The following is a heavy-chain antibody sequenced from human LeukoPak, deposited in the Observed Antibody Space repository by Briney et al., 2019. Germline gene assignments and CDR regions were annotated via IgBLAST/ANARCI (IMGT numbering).Heavy chain of an antibody. V-gene: IGHV4-61*02. Sequence: SETLSLTCTVSGGSISSGSYYWSWIRQPAGKGLEWIGRIYTSGSTNYNSSLKSRVTISVDTSKNQFSLKLSSVTAADTAVYYCAREDSSTYYYDNWGQGTLVTVSS. CDR1: GGSISSGSYY. CDR3: AREDSSTYYYDN. J-gene: IGHJ4*02. CDR2: IYTSGST. D-gene: IGHD3-22*01.